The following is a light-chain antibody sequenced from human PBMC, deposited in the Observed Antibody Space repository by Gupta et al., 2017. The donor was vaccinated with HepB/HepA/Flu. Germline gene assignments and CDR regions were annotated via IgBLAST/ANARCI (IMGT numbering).Light chain of an antibody. CDR3: QVWDSSGDHLV. V-gene: IGLV3-21*04. CDR2: YNS. J-gene: IGLJ2*01. CDR1: NIGTKS. Sequence: SYVLTQPPSVSVPPGWTASISCGENNIGTKSVHWYQQTPGQAPVLVIYYNSDRPSGIPERFSGSNSGNTATLTISRVEAGDEADYYCQVWDSSGDHLVFGGGTKLTVL.